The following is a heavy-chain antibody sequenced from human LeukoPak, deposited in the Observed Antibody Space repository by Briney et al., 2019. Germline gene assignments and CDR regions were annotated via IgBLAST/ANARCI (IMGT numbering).Heavy chain of an antibody. V-gene: IGHV3-21*01. CDR2: ISSSSSYI. D-gene: IGHD2-15*01. Sequence: GGSPRLSCAASGFTFSSYSMNWVRQAPGKGLEWVSSISSSSSYIYYADSVKGRFTISRDNAKNSLYLQMNSLRAEDTAVYYCAREPDCSGGSCYSNFDYWGQGTLVTVSS. CDR3: AREPDCSGGSCYSNFDY. J-gene: IGHJ4*02. CDR1: GFTFSSYS.